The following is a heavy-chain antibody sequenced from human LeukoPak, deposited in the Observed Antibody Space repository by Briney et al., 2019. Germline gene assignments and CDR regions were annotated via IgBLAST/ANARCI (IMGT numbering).Heavy chain of an antibody. J-gene: IGHJ6*02. CDR3: ARDAPSYGMDA. D-gene: IGHD2-2*01. V-gene: IGHV1-8*01. Sequence: ASVKVSCKASGYTFTSYDINWVRQATGQGLEWMGWMNPNSGNTGHAQKFQGRVTMTRNTSISTAYMELSSLRSEDTAVYYCARDAPSYGMDAWGQGTTVTVSS. CDR2: MNPNSGNT. CDR1: GYTFTSYD.